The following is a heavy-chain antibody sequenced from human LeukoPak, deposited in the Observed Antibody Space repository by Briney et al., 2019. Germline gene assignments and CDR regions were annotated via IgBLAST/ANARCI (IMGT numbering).Heavy chain of an antibody. CDR1: GGSISTYY. V-gene: IGHV4-4*07. J-gene: IGHJ2*01. CDR3: ARSQGGTMSLRHFDL. D-gene: IGHD3-22*01. CDR2: IYISGST. Sequence: PSETLSLTCIVSGGSISTYYWSWIRQPAGKGLEWIGRIYISGSTNYNPSLKSRVSMSEDTSKNQFSLKLSSVTAADTALYYCARSQGGTMSLRHFDLWGRGTLVTVSS.